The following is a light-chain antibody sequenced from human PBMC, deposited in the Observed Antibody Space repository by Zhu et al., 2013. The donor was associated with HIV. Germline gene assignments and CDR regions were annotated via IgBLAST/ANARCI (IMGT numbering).Light chain of an antibody. CDR3: HHYDTYRFT. Sequence: EIVLTQSPGTLSLSPGERATLSCTASQSVSSSYLTWYQQRPGQAPRLLIFGASSRASGIPDRFSGSGSGTDFTLTINRLEPEDFAVYYCHHYDTYRFTFGPGTTVEMK. CDR1: QSVSSSY. V-gene: IGKV3-20*01. CDR2: GAS. J-gene: IGKJ3*01.